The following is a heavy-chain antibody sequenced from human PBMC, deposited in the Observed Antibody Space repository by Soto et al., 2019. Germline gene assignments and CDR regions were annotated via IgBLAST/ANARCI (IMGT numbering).Heavy chain of an antibody. CDR1: GGTFSSYT. CDR3: ARDGTLYDSRAYYYLY. J-gene: IGHJ4*02. Sequence: QVQLVQSGAEVKKPGSSVKVSCKASGGTFSSYTITWVRQAPGQGLEWMGGITPMFGTPNYAQKFRGRVTITADESTSTAYMALSSLRSEDTAMYFCARDGTLYDSRAYYYLYWGQGTLVTVSS. V-gene: IGHV1-69*01. CDR2: ITPMFGTP. D-gene: IGHD3-22*01.